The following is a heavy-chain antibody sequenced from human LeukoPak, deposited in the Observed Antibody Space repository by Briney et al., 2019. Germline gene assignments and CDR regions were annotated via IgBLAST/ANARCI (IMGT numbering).Heavy chain of an antibody. CDR2: IFHSGST. J-gene: IGHJ4*02. CDR3: AREVGGDFDALDY. CDR1: GGSFSGYY. V-gene: IGHV4-34*12. Sequence: PSETLSLTCAVYGGSFSGYYWSWIRQPPGKGLEWIGEIFHSGSTNYNPSLKSRATISVDNSENQLSLTLTSVTAADTAVYYCAREVGGDFDALDYWGQGTLVTVSS. D-gene: IGHD4-17*01.